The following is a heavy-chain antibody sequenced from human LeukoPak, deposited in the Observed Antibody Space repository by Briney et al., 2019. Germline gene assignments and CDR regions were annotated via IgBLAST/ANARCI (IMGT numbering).Heavy chain of an antibody. CDR3: ARDYHCSGGRCYDDAFDI. CDR2: ISHDDRNK. V-gene: IGHV3-30*01. J-gene: IGHJ3*02. CDR1: GFSFSTYA. D-gene: IGHD2-15*01. Sequence: GGSLRLSCAASGFSFSTYAIHWVREAPGKGLDWVALISHDDRNKYYADSVKGRFTISRDSSKNTLYLQMNSLRAEDTAVYYCARDYHCSGGRCYDDAFDIWGQGTMVTVSS.